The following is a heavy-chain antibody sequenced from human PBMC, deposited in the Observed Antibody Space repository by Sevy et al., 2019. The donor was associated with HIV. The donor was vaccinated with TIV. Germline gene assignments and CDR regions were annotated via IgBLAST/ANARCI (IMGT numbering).Heavy chain of an antibody. V-gene: IGHV3-23*01. D-gene: IGHD3-16*01. J-gene: IGHJ6*03. CDR3: AKDGFGGVLNYYYYYMDV. CDR1: GFTFSSYA. CDR2: ISGSGGST. Sequence: GGSLRLSCAASGFTFSSYAMSWVRQAPGKGLEWVSAISGSGGSTYYVDSVRGRFTISRENSKNTLYLQMNSLRAADTAVYYCAKDGFGGVLNYYYYYMDVWGKGTTVSVSS.